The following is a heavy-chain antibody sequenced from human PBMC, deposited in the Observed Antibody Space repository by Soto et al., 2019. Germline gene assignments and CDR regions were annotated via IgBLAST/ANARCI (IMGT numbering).Heavy chain of an antibody. V-gene: IGHV1-69*13. CDR3: ARAPILVGETTYENYFDY. CDR1: GGTFSNLV. CDR2: NIPIFGTA. J-gene: IGHJ4*02. Sequence: SVKVSCKASGGTFSNLVISWVRQAPGQGLEWMGGNIPIFGTASYAQKFQGRVTIIADESTGTTYMELTSLRSEDTAVYYCARAPILVGETTYENYFDYWGQGTLVTVSS. D-gene: IGHD2-21*01.